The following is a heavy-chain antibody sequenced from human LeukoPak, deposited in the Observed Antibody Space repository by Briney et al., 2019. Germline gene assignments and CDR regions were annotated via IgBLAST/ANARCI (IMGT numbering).Heavy chain of an antibody. CDR2: ISGSGGST. CDR1: GFTFSSYG. D-gene: IGHD3-10*01. Sequence: GGSLRLSCAASGFTFSSYGMSWVRQAPGKGLEWVSAISGSGGSTYYADSVKGRFTISRDNSKNTLYLQMNSLRAEDTAVYYCAKVAITMVRGVVNDAFDIWGQGTMVTVSS. J-gene: IGHJ3*02. V-gene: IGHV3-23*01. CDR3: AKVAITMVRGVVNDAFDI.